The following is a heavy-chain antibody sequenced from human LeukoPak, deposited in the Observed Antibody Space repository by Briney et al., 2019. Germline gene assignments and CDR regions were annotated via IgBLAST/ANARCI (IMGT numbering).Heavy chain of an antibody. CDR1: GGTFTSYY. V-gene: IGHV1-46*01. CDR3: ARDRIVVVPAASPDAFDI. CDR2: INPSGGST. J-gene: IGHJ3*02. Sequence: ASVKVSCKASGGTFTSYYVHWVRQAPGQGLEWMGIINPSGGSTSYAQKFQGRVTMTRDTSTSTVYMELSSLRSEDTAVYYCARDRIVVVPAASPDAFDIWGQGTMVTVSS. D-gene: IGHD2-2*01.